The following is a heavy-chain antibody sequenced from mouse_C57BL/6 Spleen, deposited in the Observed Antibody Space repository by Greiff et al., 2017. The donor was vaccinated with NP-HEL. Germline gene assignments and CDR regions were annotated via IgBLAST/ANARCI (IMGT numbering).Heavy chain of an antibody. CDR2: IFPGSGST. J-gene: IGHJ4*01. CDR1: GYAFTNYL. CDR3: ARRYAMDY. Sequence: QVHVKQSGAELVRPGTSVKVSCKASGYAFTNYLIEWVKQRPGQGLEWIGWIFPGSGSTYYNEKFKGKATLTVDKSSSTAYMLLSSLTSEDSAVYFCARRYAMDYWGQGTSVTVSS. V-gene: IGHV1-54*01.